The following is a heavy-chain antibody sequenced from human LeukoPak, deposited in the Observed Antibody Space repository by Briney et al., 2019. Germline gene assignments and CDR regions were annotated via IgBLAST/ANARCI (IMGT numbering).Heavy chain of an antibody. Sequence: SETLSLTCAVSGYSISSGYYWGWIRQPPGKGLEWIGSIYHSGSTYYNPSLKSRVTISVDTSKNHFSLKLSSVTAADTAVYYCARKGVAVASFDYWGQGTLVTVSS. V-gene: IGHV4-38-2*01. J-gene: IGHJ4*02. D-gene: IGHD6-19*01. CDR2: IYHSGST. CDR3: ARKGVAVASFDY. CDR1: GYSISSGYY.